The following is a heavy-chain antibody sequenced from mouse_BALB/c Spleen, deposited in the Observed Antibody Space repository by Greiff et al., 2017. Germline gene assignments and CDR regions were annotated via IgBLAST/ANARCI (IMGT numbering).Heavy chain of an antibody. V-gene: IGHV5-6*01. CDR3: ARQKTGFDY. D-gene: IGHD4-1*01. J-gene: IGHJ2*01. CDR1: GFTFSSYG. CDR2: ISSGGSYT. Sequence: EVKVVESGGDLVKPGGSLKLSCAASGFTFSSYGMSWVRQTPDKRLERVATISSGGSYTYYPDSVKGRFTISRDNAKNTLYLQMSSLKSEDTAMYYCARQKTGFDYWGQGTTLTVSS.